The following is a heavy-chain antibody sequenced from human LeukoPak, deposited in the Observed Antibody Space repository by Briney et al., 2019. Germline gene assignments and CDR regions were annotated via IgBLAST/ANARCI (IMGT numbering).Heavy chain of an antibody. V-gene: IGHV3-23*01. D-gene: IGHD6-19*01. CDR1: GFTLSSYA. CDR3: AKIALSWVAGTVDY. J-gene: IGHJ4*02. Sequence: GGSLRLSCAASGFTLSSYAMSWVRQAPGKGLEWVSGITNNGGGTYYADSVKGRFTVSRDNSKNTLYLQMNSLRAEDTAVYYCAKIALSWVAGTVDYWGQGTLVPVTS. CDR2: ITNNGGGT.